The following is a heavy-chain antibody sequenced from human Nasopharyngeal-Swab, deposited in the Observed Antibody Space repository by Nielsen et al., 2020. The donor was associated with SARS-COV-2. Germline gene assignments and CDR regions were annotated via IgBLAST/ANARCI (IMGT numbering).Heavy chain of an antibody. J-gene: IGHJ4*03. Sequence: SLKISCAASGFTFDDYAMHWVRQAPGKGLEWVSGISWNSGSIGYADSVKGRFTISRDNAKNSLYLQMNSLRAEDTALYYCAKLTDYGDYYFDYWGQGTTVTVSS. CDR1: GFTFDDYA. CDR3: AKLTDYGDYYFDY. CDR2: ISWNSGSI. D-gene: IGHD4-17*01. V-gene: IGHV3-9*01.